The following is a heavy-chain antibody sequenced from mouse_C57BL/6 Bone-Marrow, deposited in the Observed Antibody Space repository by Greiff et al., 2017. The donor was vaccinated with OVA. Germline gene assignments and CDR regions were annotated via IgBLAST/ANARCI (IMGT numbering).Heavy chain of an antibody. CDR2: INPNTGGT. V-gene: IGHV1-18*01. CDR3: ARFYYGPLAY. CDR1: GYTFTDYN. J-gene: IGHJ3*01. D-gene: IGHD1-1*01. Sequence: VQLQQSGPELVKPGASVKIPCKASGYTFTDYNMDWVKQSHGKSLEWIGDINPNTGGTIYNQKFKGKATLTVDKSSSTAYMELRSLTSEDTAVYYCARFYYGPLAYWGQGTLVTVSA.